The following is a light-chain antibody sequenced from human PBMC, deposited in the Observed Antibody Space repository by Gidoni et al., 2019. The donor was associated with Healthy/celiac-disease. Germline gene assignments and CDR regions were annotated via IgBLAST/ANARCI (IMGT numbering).Light chain of an antibody. J-gene: IGLJ2*01. CDR3: QAWDSSTAHVV. CDR1: KLGDKY. V-gene: IGLV3-1*01. CDR2: QDS. Sequence: SFELTQPPSVSVSTGQTASITCSGDKLGDKYACWYQQKPGQSPVLVIYQDSQRPSGIPERFSGSNSGNTATLTISGTQAMDEADYYCQAWDSSTAHVVFGGGTKLTVL.